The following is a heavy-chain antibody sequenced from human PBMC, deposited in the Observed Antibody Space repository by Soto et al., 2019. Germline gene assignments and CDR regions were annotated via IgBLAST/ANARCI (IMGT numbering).Heavy chain of an antibody. V-gene: IGHV4-59*01. Sequence: PSETLSLTCTVSGGSISSYYWSWIRQPPGKGLEWIGYIYYSGSTNYNPSLKSRVTISVDTSKNQFSLKLSSVTAADTAVYYCARAGREMATIPRFDYGMDVWGQGTTVTVSS. CDR3: ARAGREMATIPRFDYGMDV. D-gene: IGHD3-10*01. CDR1: GGSISSYY. CDR2: IYYSGST. J-gene: IGHJ6*02.